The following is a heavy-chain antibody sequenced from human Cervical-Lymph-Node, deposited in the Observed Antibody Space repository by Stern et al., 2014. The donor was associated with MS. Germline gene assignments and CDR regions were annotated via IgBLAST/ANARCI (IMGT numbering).Heavy chain of an antibody. J-gene: IGHJ4*02. V-gene: IGHV3-23*04. CDR3: AKDTAPFAY. Sequence: EVQLVESGGGLVQPGGSLRLSCAASGFTFSSYAMSWVRQAPGKGLEWVSTISGTGGSIYYADSVRGRFAISRDNSRNTLYLQMNSLRAEDTAVYYCAKDTAPFAYWGQGTLVTVSS. CDR2: ISGTGGSI. D-gene: IGHD5-18*01. CDR1: GFTFSSYA.